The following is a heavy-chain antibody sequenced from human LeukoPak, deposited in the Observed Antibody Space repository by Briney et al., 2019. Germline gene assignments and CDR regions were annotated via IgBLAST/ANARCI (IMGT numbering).Heavy chain of an antibody. CDR2: ISAYNGNT. J-gene: IGHJ4*02. V-gene: IGHV1-18*01. CDR1: GYTFTSYG. CDR3: ARDYRLAFRGVNYY. D-gene: IGHD3-10*01. Sequence: ASVTVSCKASGYTFTSYGISWVRQAPGQRLEWMGWISAYNGNTNYAQKLQGRVTMTTDTSTSTAYMELRSLRSDDTAVYYCARDYRLAFRGVNYYWGQGTLVTVSS.